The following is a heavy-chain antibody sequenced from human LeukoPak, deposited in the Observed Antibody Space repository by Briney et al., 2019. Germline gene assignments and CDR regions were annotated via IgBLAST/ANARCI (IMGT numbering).Heavy chain of an antibody. CDR1: GGSISSGG. J-gene: IGHJ4*02. Sequence: LSLTCTVSGGSISSGGYYWSRIRQHPGKGLEWVAVIWYDGSNKYYADSVKGRFTISRDNSKNTLYLQMNSLRAEDTAVYYCARDNDSLFDYWGQGTLVTVSS. CDR3: ARDNDSLFDY. V-gene: IGHV3-33*07. D-gene: IGHD2-15*01. CDR2: IWYDGSNK.